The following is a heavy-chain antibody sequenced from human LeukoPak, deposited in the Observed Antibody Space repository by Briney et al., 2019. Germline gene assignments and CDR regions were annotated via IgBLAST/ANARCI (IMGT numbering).Heavy chain of an antibody. CDR1: GYTLTELS. Sequence: ASVKVSCKVSGYTLTELSMHWVRQAPGKGPEWMGGFDPEDGETIYAQKFQGRVTMTEDTSTDTAYMELSSLRSEDTAVYYCATEPRLHYDSSGYNWGQGTLVTVSS. CDR2: FDPEDGET. V-gene: IGHV1-24*01. J-gene: IGHJ4*02. D-gene: IGHD3-22*01. CDR3: ATEPRLHYDSSGYN.